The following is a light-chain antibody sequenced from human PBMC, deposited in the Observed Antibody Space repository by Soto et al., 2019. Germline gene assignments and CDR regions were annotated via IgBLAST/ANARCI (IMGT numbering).Light chain of an antibody. V-gene: IGKV3-20*01. CDR2: GAS. Sequence: EIVLTQSPGTLSLSPGERATLSCRASQSVTSNYLAWYQQKPGQAPRLLIYGASSRATGIPDRFSGSGSGTDFTLTISRLDPEDFAVYYCQHYDGSPRTFGQGTKVEIK. CDR3: QHYDGSPRT. J-gene: IGKJ2*01. CDR1: QSVTSNY.